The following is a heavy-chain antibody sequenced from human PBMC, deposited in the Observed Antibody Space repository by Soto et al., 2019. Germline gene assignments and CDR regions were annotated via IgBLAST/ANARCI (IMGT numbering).Heavy chain of an antibody. V-gene: IGHV4-59*01. J-gene: IGHJ4*02. D-gene: IGHD1-7*01. CDR1: GGSISSYY. CDR2: IYYSGST. Sequence: SETLSLTCTVSGGSISSYYWSWIRQPPGKGLEWIGYIYYSGSTNYNPSLKSRVTISVDTSKNQFSLKLSSVTAADTAVYYCARVLPNWNYGGVTPYYFDYWGQGTLVTVSS. CDR3: ARVLPNWNYGGVTPYYFDY.